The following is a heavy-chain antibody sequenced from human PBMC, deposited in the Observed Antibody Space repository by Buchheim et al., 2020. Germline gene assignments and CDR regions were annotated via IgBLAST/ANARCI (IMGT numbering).Heavy chain of an antibody. CDR1: GFTFNIYW. V-gene: IGHV3-7*01. Sequence: EVQLVESGGGLVQPGGSLRLSCAASGFTFNIYWMSWVRQAPGKGLEWVANINEDESEKYYGDSVKGRFTISRDNAKNSLYLQMNSLRAEDTAVYYCAREGALRHKGCDYWGQGTL. D-gene: IGHD2-15*01. CDR2: INEDESEK. J-gene: IGHJ4*02. CDR3: AREGALRHKGCDY.